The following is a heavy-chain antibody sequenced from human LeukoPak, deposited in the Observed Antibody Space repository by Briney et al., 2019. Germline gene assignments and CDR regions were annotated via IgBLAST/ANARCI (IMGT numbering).Heavy chain of an antibody. CDR1: GFTFSSYG. Sequence: PGRSLRLSCAASGFTFSSYGMHWVRQAPGKGLEWVAVIWYDRSNKYYTDSVKGRFTISRDNAKNSLYLQMNSLRAEDTAVYYCASNRADRLTGTTWMGWFDPWGQGTLVTVSS. V-gene: IGHV3-33*03. CDR2: IWYDRSNK. D-gene: IGHD1-7*01. J-gene: IGHJ5*02. CDR3: ASNRADRLTGTTWMGWFDP.